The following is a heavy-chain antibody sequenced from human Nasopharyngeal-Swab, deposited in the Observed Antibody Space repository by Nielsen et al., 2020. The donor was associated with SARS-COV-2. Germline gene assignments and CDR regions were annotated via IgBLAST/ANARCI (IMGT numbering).Heavy chain of an antibody. CDR2: MSSSSSTI. Sequence: GESLKISCAASGFTFSSYSMNWVRQAPGKGLEWVSYMSSSSSTIYYADSVKGRFTISRDNAKNSLYLQMNSLRDEDTAVYYCARAPSKDIVATFLNYYYYGMDVWGQGTTVTVSS. J-gene: IGHJ6*02. CDR1: GFTFSSYS. CDR3: ARAPSKDIVATFLNYYYYGMDV. D-gene: IGHD5-12*01. V-gene: IGHV3-48*02.